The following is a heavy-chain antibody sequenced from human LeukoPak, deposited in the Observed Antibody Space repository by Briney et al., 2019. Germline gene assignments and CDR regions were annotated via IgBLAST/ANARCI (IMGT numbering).Heavy chain of an antibody. D-gene: IGHD4-17*01. Sequence: PSETLSLTCTVSGGFISSDYWSWIRQPPGKGLEWIGYIYYSGSTNYNPSLKSRVTISLDTTQNQFSLKLSSVTAADTAVYYCARLNGDYYFDYWGQGTLVTVSS. J-gene: IGHJ4*02. CDR1: GGFISSDY. V-gene: IGHV4-59*08. CDR3: ARLNGDYYFDY. CDR2: IYYSGST.